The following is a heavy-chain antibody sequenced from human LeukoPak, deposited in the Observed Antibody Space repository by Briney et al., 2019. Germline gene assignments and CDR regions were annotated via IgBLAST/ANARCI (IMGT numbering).Heavy chain of an antibody. CDR1: GFTFSSYS. Sequence: GGSLRLSCAASGFTFSSYSMSWVRQAPGKGLEWVSGISGSTIYYADSVKGRFTISRDNAKNSLYLQMNSLRAEDTAVYYCARDLGDYYYYYGMDVWGQGTTVTVSS. CDR3: ARDLGDYYYYYGMDV. V-gene: IGHV3-11*01. CDR2: ISGSTI. J-gene: IGHJ6*02.